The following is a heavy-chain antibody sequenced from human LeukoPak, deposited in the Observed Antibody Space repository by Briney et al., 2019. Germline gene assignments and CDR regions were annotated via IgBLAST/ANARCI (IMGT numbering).Heavy chain of an antibody. V-gene: IGHV3-23*01. Sequence: GGTLRLSCAASGFTFSSHVMTWVRQAPGKGLEWVSAISGSGSITEYADSVKGRFTISRDNSKNTLYLQMNSLRAEDTAVYYCAKGDSGWYVGHLFDYWGQGTLVTVSS. J-gene: IGHJ4*02. D-gene: IGHD6-19*01. CDR2: ISGSGSIT. CDR3: AKGDSGWYVGHLFDY. CDR1: GFTFSSHV.